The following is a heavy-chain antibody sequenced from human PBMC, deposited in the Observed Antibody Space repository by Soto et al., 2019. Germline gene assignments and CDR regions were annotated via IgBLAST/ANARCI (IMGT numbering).Heavy chain of an antibody. D-gene: IGHD1-7*01. V-gene: IGHV1-3*01. CDR1: GYTFTSYP. CDR3: ARETTPWFDP. J-gene: IGHJ5*02. CDR2: INAGNGNT. Sequence: ASVKVSCKASGYTFTSYPMNWLRQASGQRPEWMGWINAGNGNTNYAQKLQGRVTMTTDTSTSTAYMELRSLRSDDTAVYYCARETTPWFDPWGQGTLVTVSS.